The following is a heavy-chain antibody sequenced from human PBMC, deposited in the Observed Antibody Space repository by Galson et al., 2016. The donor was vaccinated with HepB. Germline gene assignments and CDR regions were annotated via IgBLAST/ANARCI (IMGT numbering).Heavy chain of an antibody. Sequence: TLSLTCTVSGGSIRSGGYYWTWIRQQPGKGLDWIGYIYYSGTTYYNPSLKSRVTMSIYTSKNQFSLKLNSVTAAKTAVYYCARSCGYLAYWGQGSLVTVSS. CDR1: GGSIRSGGYY. CDR2: IYYSGTT. CDR3: ARSCGYLAY. J-gene: IGHJ4*02. V-gene: IGHV4-31*03. D-gene: IGHD3-22*01.